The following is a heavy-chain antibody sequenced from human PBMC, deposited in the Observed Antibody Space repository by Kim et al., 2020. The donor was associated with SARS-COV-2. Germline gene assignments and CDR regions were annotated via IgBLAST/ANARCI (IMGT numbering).Heavy chain of an antibody. CDR2: IFGDGGT. CDR3: ARTGASGWE. CDR1: GFTVSSNY. Sequence: GGSLRLSCAASGFTVSSNYMSWFRQAPGKGLEWVSIIFGDGGTNYADSVKGRFTISRDNSKNTLSLQMNSLRVEDTAVYYCARTGASGWEWGQGTLVTVSS. V-gene: IGHV3-53*01. D-gene: IGHD6-19*01. J-gene: IGHJ4*02.